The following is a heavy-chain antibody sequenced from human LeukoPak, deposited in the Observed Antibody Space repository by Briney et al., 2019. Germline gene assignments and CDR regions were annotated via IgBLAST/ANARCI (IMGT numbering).Heavy chain of an antibody. D-gene: IGHD3-10*01. CDR3: ARGVKVRGVNYYGMDV. CDR1: GFTFSSYA. CDR2: INSSSSTI. Sequence: PGRSLRLSCAASGFTFSSYAMSWVRQAPGKGLEWVSYINSSSSTIFYADSVKGRFTISRDDAKNSLYLQMNSLRAEDTAVYYCARGVKVRGVNYYGMDVWGQGTTVTVSS. V-gene: IGHV3-48*04. J-gene: IGHJ6*02.